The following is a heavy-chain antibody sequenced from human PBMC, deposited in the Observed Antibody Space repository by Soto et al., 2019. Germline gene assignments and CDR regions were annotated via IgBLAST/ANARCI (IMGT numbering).Heavy chain of an antibody. Sequence: PGESLKISCKGSGYSFTSYWIGWVRQMPGKGLEWMGIIYPGDSDTRYSPSFRGQVTISADKSISTAYLQWSSLKASDTAMYYCATADHPRYCSSTSRPWWFDPWGQGTLVTVSS. CDR3: ATADHPRYCSSTSRPWWFDP. CDR2: IYPGDSDT. J-gene: IGHJ5*02. D-gene: IGHD2-2*01. CDR1: GYSFTSYW. V-gene: IGHV5-51*01.